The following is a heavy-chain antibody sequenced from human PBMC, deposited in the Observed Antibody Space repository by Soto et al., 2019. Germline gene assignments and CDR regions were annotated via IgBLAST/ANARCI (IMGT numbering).Heavy chain of an antibody. V-gene: IGHV3-21*01. Sequence: EVQLVESGGGLVKPGGSLRLSCAASGFTFSSYSMNWVRQAPGKGLEWVSSIFISSSYIYYADSVKGRFTISRDNAKNSLYLQRNSLRDDDTAVYYCASVPYGGSYLREFDYWGQVSLVTVCS. D-gene: IGHD1-26*01. CDR2: IFISSSYI. CDR3: ASVPYGGSYLREFDY. J-gene: IGHJ4*02. CDR1: GFTFSSYS.